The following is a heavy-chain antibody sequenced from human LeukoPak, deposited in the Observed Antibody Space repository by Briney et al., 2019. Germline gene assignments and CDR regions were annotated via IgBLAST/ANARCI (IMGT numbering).Heavy chain of an antibody. CDR2: ISDDGRHN. CDR3: ARVYLERLTAGYFDH. V-gene: IGHV3-30*04. D-gene: IGHD2-8*01. CDR1: GFTFSTYA. J-gene: IGHJ4*02. Sequence: GGSLRLSCAASGFTFSTYAMNWVRQAPGKGLEWVAVISDDGRHNYYADSVKGRFTISRDNSKSTLYLQMNSPRDDDSAAYFCARVYLERLTAGYFDHWGQETQVTVSP.